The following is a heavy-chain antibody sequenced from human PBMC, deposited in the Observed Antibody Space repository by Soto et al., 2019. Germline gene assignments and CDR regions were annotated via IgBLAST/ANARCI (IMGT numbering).Heavy chain of an antibody. V-gene: IGHV3-23*01. J-gene: IGHJ4*02. Sequence: EVQLLESGGGLVQPGGSLRLSCAASGFTFSSYAMSWVRQAPGKGLEWVSAISGSGGSTYYADSVKGRFTISRDNSKNTLYLQMNSLRAEDTAVYYCAKAPPSYCSSTSCYEIYWGQGTLVTVSS. CDR3: AKAPPSYCSSTSCYEIY. CDR1: GFTFSSYA. CDR2: ISGSGGST. D-gene: IGHD2-2*01.